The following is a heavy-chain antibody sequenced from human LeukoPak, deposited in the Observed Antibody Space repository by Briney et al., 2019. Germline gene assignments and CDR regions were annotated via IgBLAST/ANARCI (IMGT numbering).Heavy chain of an antibody. CDR1: GLTFSIDA. J-gene: IGHJ6*03. Sequence: GGSLRLSCAASGLTFSIDAMSGGCQAPGKGLEWVSAISGSGGSTYYADSVKGRFTISRDNSKNTLYLQMNSLRAEDTAVYYCANRALYCSSTSCSSAGYYYMDVWGKGTTVTVSS. V-gene: IGHV3-23*01. D-gene: IGHD2-2*01. CDR3: ANRALYCSSTSCSSAGYYYMDV. CDR2: ISGSGGST.